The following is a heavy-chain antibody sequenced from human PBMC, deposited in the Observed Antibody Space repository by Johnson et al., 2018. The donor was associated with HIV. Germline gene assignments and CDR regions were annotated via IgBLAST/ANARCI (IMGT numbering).Heavy chain of an antibody. Sequence: QVQLVESGGGLVQPGGSLRLSCAASGFTFSSYALHWVRQAPGKGLEWVAVISYDEINRYYADSVKGRFTISRDNSKNTLYLQMNSLRAEDTDVDYCASHVGSSVGSAFDIWGQGTMVTVSS. D-gene: IGHD6-6*01. CDR1: GFTFSSYA. CDR2: ISYDEINR. V-gene: IGHV3-30*04. J-gene: IGHJ3*02. CDR3: ASHVGSSVGSAFDI.